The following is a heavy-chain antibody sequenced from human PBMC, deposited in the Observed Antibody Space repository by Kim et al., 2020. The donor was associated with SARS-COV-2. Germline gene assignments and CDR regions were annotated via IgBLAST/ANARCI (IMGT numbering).Heavy chain of an antibody. V-gene: IGHV4-4*07. CDR3: VRDGELGNWFDP. CDR2: FFTNETT. Sequence: SETLSLTCTVSGASIKSYFWSWIRQPAGRRLECIGRFFTNETTDYNPSLKSRVSMSVDTSKNQLSLKLTSVTVADTATYFCVRDGELGNWFDPWGQGTLVTVSS. CDR1: GASIKSYF. D-gene: IGHD1-7*01. J-gene: IGHJ5*02.